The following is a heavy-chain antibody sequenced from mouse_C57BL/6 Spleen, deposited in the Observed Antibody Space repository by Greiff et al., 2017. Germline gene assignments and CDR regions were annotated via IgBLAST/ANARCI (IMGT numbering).Heavy chain of an antibody. CDR1: GYTFTDYY. D-gene: IGHD1-2*01. Sequence: EVQLQQSGPELVKPGASVKISCKASGYTFTDYYMNWVKQSHGKSLEWIGDINPNNGGTSYNQKFKGKATLTVDKSSSTAYMELRSLTSEDSAVYDCAREVGSTATYAMDYWGQGTSVTVSS. J-gene: IGHJ4*01. V-gene: IGHV1-26*01. CDR2: INPNNGGT. CDR3: AREVGSTATYAMDY.